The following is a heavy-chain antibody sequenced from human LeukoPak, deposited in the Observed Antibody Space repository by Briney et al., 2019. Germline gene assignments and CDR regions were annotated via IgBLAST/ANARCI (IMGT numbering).Heavy chain of an antibody. V-gene: IGHV4-4*02. Sequence: SETLSLTCTVSGGSISSSNWWSWVRQPPGKGLEWIGEIYYSGNTNYNPSLKSRVTMALDKSKNHLSLNLTSVTAADTAVYYCSRENGAFSPFGYWGQGTLVTVPS. CDR1: GGSISSSNW. CDR3: SRENGAFSPFGY. J-gene: IGHJ4*02. CDR2: IYYSGNT. D-gene: IGHD2-8*01.